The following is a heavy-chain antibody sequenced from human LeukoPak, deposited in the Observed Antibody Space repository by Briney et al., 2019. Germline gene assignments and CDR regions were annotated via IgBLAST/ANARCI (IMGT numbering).Heavy chain of an antibody. CDR2: IYYSGST. D-gene: IGHD5-18*01. Sequence: SETLSLTCTVSGGSISSSSYYWGWIRQPPGKGLEWIGSIYYSGSTYYNPSLKSRVTISVDTSKNQFSLQLNSVTPEDTAVYYCAREVDTAVVTGSFDSWGQGTLVTVSS. CDR3: AREVDTAVVTGSFDS. CDR1: GGSISSSSYY. J-gene: IGHJ4*02. V-gene: IGHV4-39*02.